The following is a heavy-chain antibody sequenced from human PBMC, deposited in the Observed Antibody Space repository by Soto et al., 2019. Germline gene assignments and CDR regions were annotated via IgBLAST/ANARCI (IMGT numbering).Heavy chain of an antibody. V-gene: IGHV4-39*01. CDR3: RRSSRYSTDV. CDR1: GGSISSSSY. CDR2: IYSIGST. D-gene: IGHD6-13*01. Sequence: QLQLQESGPGLVKPSETLSLTCTVSGGSISSSSYWGWIRQPPGKGLEWIGSIYSIGSTYYNPSRKSRVTIAVDTSKNQFSLKRSSVTAADTAVYYCRRSSRYSTDVWGQGTTVTVSS. J-gene: IGHJ6*02.